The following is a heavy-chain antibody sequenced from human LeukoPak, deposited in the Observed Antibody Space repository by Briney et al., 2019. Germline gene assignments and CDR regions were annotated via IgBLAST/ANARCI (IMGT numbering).Heavy chain of an antibody. CDR2: IWYDGSNK. CDR3: AKDVSWNWFDP. CDR1: GFTFSSYG. Sequence: GGSLRLSCAASGFTFSSYGMHWVRQAPGKGLEWVAVIWYDGSNKYYADSVKGRFTISRDNSKNTLYLQMNTLRAEDTAVYYCAKDVSWNWFDPWGQGTLVTVSS. J-gene: IGHJ5*02. V-gene: IGHV3-30*02.